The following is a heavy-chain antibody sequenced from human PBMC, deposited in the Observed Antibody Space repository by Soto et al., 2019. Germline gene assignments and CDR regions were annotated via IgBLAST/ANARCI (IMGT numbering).Heavy chain of an antibody. V-gene: IGHV3-23*01. J-gene: IGHJ5*02. D-gene: IGHD3-16*01. CDR3: AKGGGDNWFDP. Sequence: EVQLLESGAGLVQPGGSLRLSCAASGFTFSSYAMSWVRQAPGKGLEWVSAISRSGGSTYYADSVKGRFTISRDNSRNPRYLQGNSLTPENTAVYYWAKGGGDNWFDPWGQGTLVTVSS. CDR2: ISRSGGST. CDR1: GFTFSSYA.